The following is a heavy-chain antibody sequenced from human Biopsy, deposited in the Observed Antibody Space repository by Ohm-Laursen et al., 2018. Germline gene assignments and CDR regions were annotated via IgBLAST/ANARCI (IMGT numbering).Heavy chain of an antibody. D-gene: IGHD6-19*01. Sequence: SDTLSLTCSVSGGSTNDYFWSWIRQPAGETLEWIGRIYSSGGSSYNPSLKSRISMSMDTSNNQFSLTLTSVTAADTAVYYCARTPGKAVAGRFLDLWGRGTLVNVSS. V-gene: IGHV4-4*07. CDR3: ARTPGKAVAGRFLDL. J-gene: IGHJ2*01. CDR2: IYSSGGS. CDR1: GGSTNDYF.